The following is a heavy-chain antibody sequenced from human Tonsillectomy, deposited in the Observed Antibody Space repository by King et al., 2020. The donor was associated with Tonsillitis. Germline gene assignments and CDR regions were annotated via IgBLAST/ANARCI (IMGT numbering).Heavy chain of an antibody. J-gene: IGHJ5*02. Sequence: QLQESGPGLVKPSETLSLTCTVSGGSISSSSYYWGWIRQPPGKGLEWIGSIYYSGSTYYNPALKSRVTISVDKSKNQFSLKLSSVTAADTAVYFCARDPESGWFDPWGQGTLVTVSS. CDR2: IYYSGST. CDR1: GGSISSSSYY. V-gene: IGHV4-39*02. CDR3: ARDPESGWFDP.